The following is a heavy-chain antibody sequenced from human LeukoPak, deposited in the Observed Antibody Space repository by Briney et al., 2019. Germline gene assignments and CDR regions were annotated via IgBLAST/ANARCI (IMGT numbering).Heavy chain of an antibody. CDR1: GYTFIGYF. CDR2: INPNGGGK. J-gene: IGHJ4*02. D-gene: IGHD5-12*01. CDR3: ARARSGSLDY. Sequence: ASVKVSCKASGYTFIGYFIHWVRQAPGQGLEWMGRINPNGGGKNFAQKFQGRVSMSTDTSVTTSYLELSSLGSDDSAVYYCARARSGSLDYWGQGALVTVSS. V-gene: IGHV1-2*02.